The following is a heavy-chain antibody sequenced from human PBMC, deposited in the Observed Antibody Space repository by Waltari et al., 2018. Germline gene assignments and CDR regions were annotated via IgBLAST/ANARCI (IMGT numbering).Heavy chain of an antibody. CDR1: GFTFSNYA. CDR2: VSDRDGKT. CDR3: AKEQWDGAAVAGHFDY. Sequence: EVQLLESGGGLVQPGGSLRLSCAASGFTFSNYAMSWVRRAPGQGLEGVSAVSDRDGKTYYADSVKGRFAISRDDSKNIVYLQMNNLRAEDTAVYYCAKEQWDGAAVAGHFDYWGQGKLVIVSS. D-gene: IGHD6-19*01. J-gene: IGHJ4*02. V-gene: IGHV3-23*01.